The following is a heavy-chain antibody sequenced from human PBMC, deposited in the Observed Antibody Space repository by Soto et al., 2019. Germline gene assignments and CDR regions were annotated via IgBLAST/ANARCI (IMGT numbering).Heavy chain of an antibody. CDR2: INPNSGGT. Sequence: ASVKVSCKASGYTFTGYYMHWVRQAPGQGLGWMGWINPNSGGTNYAQKFQGWVTMTRDTSISTAYMELSRLRSDDTAVYYCARGGIVATIPYYYYYGMDVWGQGTTVTVSS. V-gene: IGHV1-2*04. D-gene: IGHD5-12*01. CDR3: ARGGIVATIPYYYYYGMDV. J-gene: IGHJ6*02. CDR1: GYTFTGYY.